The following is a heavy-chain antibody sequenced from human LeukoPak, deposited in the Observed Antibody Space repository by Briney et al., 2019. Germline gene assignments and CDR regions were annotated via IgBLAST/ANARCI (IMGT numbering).Heavy chain of an antibody. J-gene: IGHJ5*02. V-gene: IGHV3-74*01. CDR2: INHDGSES. Sequence: GGSLRLSCTASGFTFSRSWMHWVRQAPGKGLVWVSRINHDGSESTYADSVKGRFTISRDNARNTVHLQMSSLRAEDTAIYYCARDPGVPGVYPNYFDPWGQGTLVTVSS. CDR1: GFTFSRSW. CDR3: ARDPGVPGVYPNYFDP. D-gene: IGHD3-10*01.